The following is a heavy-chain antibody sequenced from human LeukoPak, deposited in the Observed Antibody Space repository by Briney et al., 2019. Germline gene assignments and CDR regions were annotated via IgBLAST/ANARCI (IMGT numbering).Heavy chain of an antibody. J-gene: IGHJ3*02. CDR1: GGSISSSSYY. CDR2: IYYSGST. D-gene: IGHD5-18*01. Sequence: SETLSLTCTVSGGSISSSSYYWGWIRQPPGQGLAWIGSIYYSGSTYYNPSLKSRVTISVDTSKNQFSLKLSSVTASDTAVYYCARLQAAMVTFFAFDIWGQGTMVTVSS. V-gene: IGHV4-39*01. CDR3: ARLQAAMVTFFAFDI.